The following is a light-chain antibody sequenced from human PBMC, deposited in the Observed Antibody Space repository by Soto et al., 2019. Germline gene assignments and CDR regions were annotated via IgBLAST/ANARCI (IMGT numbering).Light chain of an antibody. CDR3: QQYGSSPWT. CDR2: GAS. J-gene: IGKJ1*01. V-gene: IGKV3-20*01. CDR1: QSVSSSY. Sequence: ELVLTQSPGTLSLSAGERATLXXRARQSVSSSYLAWYQQKPGQAPRXXIYGASSRATGIPDRFSGSGAGTDFTLTISRLEPEDFAVYYCQQYGSSPWTFGQGTKV.